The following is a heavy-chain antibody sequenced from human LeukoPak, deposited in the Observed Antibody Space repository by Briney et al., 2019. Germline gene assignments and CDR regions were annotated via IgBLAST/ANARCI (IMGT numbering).Heavy chain of an antibody. Sequence: QPGRSLRLSCVTSGFTLSSYGMHWVRQVPGKGLEWVAVISYDAKSSYHVDSVKGRFTISRDNSKNTLYLQMNSLRAEDTAIYYCARDERLLSFLKWGQGTLVTVSS. CDR1: GFTLSSYG. J-gene: IGHJ4*02. V-gene: IGHV3-30*03. D-gene: IGHD3-3*01. CDR3: ARDERLLSFLK. CDR2: ISYDAKSS.